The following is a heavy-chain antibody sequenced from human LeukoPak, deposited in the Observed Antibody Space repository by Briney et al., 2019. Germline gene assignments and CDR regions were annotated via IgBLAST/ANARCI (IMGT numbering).Heavy chain of an antibody. V-gene: IGHV3-30*02. D-gene: IGHD2-2*01. J-gene: IGHJ4*02. CDR3: AKEIGYCSSTSCPPETFDY. CDR2: IRYDGSNK. CDR1: GFTFSSYG. Sequence: PGGSLRLSCAASGFTFSSYGMSWVRQAPGKGLEGVAFIRYDGSNKYYADSVKGRFTISRDNCKNTLYLQMNSMRAGDTAVYYCAKEIGYCSSTSCPPETFDYWGQGTLVTVSS.